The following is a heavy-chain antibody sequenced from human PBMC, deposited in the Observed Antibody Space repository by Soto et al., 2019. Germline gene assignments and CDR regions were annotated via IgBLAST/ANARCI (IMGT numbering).Heavy chain of an antibody. Sequence: WIRQPPGKGLEWVGRIKSKTDGGTTDYAAPVKGRFTISRDDSKNTLYLQMNSLKTEDTAVYYCTTDGTYYYGSGSYYNFPYHYYYGMDVWGQGTTVTVSS. V-gene: IGHV3-15*07. D-gene: IGHD3-10*01. CDR2: IKSKTDGGTT. CDR3: TTDGTYYYGSGSYYNFPYHYYYGMDV. J-gene: IGHJ6*02.